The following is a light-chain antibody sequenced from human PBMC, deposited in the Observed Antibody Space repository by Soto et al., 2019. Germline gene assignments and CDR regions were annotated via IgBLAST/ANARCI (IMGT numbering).Light chain of an antibody. CDR2: LEGSGSY. J-gene: IGLJ1*01. CDR1: SGHSSYI. Sequence: QPVLTQSSSASASLGSSVSLTCTLSSGHSSYIIAWHQQQPGKAPRYLMKLEGSGSYNKGSGVPDRFSGSSSGADRYLTLSNLQFEDEADYYCETWDSNTYVFGTGTQLTVL. CDR3: ETWDSNTYV. V-gene: IGLV4-60*02.